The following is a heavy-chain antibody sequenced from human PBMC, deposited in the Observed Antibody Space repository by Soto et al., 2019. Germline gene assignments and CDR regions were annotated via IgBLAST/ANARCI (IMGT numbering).Heavy chain of an antibody. D-gene: IGHD1-7*01. CDR3: AREIRYNWNSGTNWVDP. V-gene: IGHV1-69*01. Sequence: QVQLVQSGAEVKKPGSSVKVSCKASGGTFSSYAISWVRQAPGQGLEWMGGIIPIFGTANYAQKFQGRVTITADESTSTAYKELSSLRSEDTAVYYCAREIRYNWNSGTNWVDPWGQGTLVTVSS. CDR2: IIPIFGTA. J-gene: IGHJ5*02. CDR1: GGTFSSYA.